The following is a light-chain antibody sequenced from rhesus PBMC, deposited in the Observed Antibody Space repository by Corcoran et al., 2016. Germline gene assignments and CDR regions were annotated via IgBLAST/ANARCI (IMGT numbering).Light chain of an antibody. Sequence: DIQMTQSPSSLSASVGHTVTITCRARWNISAWLAWYQHNHGKAPRLLINKAVTLQSGVPARVSGSGSGTDFSLPFSSLPSVDFAACYCQQCTSPSTFVQGDKV. CDR3: QQCTSPST. V-gene: IGKV1-22*01. CDR1: WNISAW. J-gene: IGKJ2*01. CDR2: KAV.